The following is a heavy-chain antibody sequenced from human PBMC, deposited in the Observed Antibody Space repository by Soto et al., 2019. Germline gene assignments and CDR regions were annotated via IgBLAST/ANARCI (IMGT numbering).Heavy chain of an antibody. CDR3: ASRGTTTYCSGGSCYARGFDY. D-gene: IGHD2-15*01. CDR2: IYYTGST. J-gene: IGHJ4*02. CDR1: GGSLSSGDYY. V-gene: IGHV4-30-4*01. Sequence: PSETLSLTCTVSGGSLSSGDYYWSWIRQPPGKGPKWIGYIYYTGSTYYNPSLKSRVTLSVDTSKNQFSLKLSSVTAADTAVYFCASRGTTTYCSGGSCYARGFDYWGQGTLVTVSS.